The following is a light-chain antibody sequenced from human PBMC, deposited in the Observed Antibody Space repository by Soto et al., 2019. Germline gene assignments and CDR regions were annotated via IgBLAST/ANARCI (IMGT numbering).Light chain of an antibody. CDR1: QGISKY. CDR2: DAS. J-gene: IGKJ2*01. V-gene: IGKV1-8*01. CDR3: QQYYIHPYT. Sequence: AIRMTQSPSSFSASTGDRVTITCRASQGISKYLAWNQQKPGKAPKFLIYDASTLQSGVPSRFSGSGSGTEFTLTISTLQSEDLATYYWQQYYIHPYTFGQGTTLEI.